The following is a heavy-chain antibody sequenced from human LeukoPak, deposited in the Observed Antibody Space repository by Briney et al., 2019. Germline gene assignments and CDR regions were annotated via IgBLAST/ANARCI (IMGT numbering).Heavy chain of an antibody. CDR2: ISSSSSSI. CDR1: GFTFRTYS. D-gene: IGHD2-21*01. V-gene: IGHV3-21*04. J-gene: IGHJ4*02. Sequence: GGSLRLSCAASGFTFRTYSMTWVRQAPGKGLEWVSTISSSSSSIYYADSVKGRFTISRDNSKNTLYLQMNSLRAEDTAVYYCAKFLPTHIVVANYYFDYWGQGTLVTVSS. CDR3: AKFLPTHIVVANYYFDY.